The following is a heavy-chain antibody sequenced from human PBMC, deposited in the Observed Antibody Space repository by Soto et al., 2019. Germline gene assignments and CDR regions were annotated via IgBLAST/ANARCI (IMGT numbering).Heavy chain of an antibody. CDR3: ARVRPPSSSYWFDP. Sequence: PSETLSLTCAVYGGSFSGYYWSWIRQPPGKGLEWIGEINHSGSTNYNPSLKSRVTISVDTSKNQFSLKLSSVTAADTAVYYCARVRPPSSSYWFDPWGQATLLTVPQ. J-gene: IGHJ5*02. V-gene: IGHV4-34*01. CDR1: GGSFSGYY. D-gene: IGHD6-6*01. CDR2: INHSGST.